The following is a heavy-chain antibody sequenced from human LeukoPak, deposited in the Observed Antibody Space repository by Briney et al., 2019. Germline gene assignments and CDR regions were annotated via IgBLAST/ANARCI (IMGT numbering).Heavy chain of an antibody. CDR3: AREPNNYPPGDGYYYGMDV. D-gene: IGHD5-24*01. V-gene: IGHV1-69*01. CDR2: NIPIFGTA. Sequence: SVKVSCKASGGTFSSYAISWVRQAPGQGLEWMGGNIPIFGTANYAQKFQGRVTITADESTSTAYMELSSLRSEDTAVYYCAREPNNYPPGDGYYYGMDVWGQGTTVTVSS. J-gene: IGHJ6*02. CDR1: GGTFSSYA.